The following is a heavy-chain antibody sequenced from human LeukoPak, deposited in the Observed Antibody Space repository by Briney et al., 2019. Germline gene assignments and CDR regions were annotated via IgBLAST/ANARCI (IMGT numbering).Heavy chain of an antibody. Sequence: GESLKISCKGSGYSFTSYWISWVRQMPGKGLEWMGRIDPSDSYTNYSPSFQGHVTISADKSISTAYLQWSSLKASDTAMYYCARQEYCSGGSCYTRFDPWGQGTLVIVSS. CDR3: ARQEYCSGGSCYTRFDP. CDR2: IDPSDSYT. CDR1: GYSFTSYW. V-gene: IGHV5-10-1*01. J-gene: IGHJ5*02. D-gene: IGHD2-15*01.